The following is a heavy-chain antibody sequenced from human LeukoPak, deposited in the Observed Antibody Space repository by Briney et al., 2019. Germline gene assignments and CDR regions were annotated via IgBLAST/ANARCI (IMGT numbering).Heavy chain of an antibody. CDR1: GFTFSNYS. V-gene: IGHV3-21*01. CDR2: ISSSSSYI. D-gene: IGHD1-7*01. CDR3: ARTGPTTAFDI. Sequence: GGSLRLSCAASGFTFSNYSMNWVRQAPGKGLEWVSSISSSSSYIYYADSVKGRFTISRDNAKNSLYLQMNSLRAEDTAVYYCARTGPTTAFDIWGQGTMVTVSS. J-gene: IGHJ3*02.